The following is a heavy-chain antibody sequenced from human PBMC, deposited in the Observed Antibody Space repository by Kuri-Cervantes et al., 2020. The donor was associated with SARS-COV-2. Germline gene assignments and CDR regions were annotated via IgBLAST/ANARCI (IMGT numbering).Heavy chain of an antibody. V-gene: IGHV3-30*02. CDR1: GFTFSSYG. Sequence: GGSLRLSCAASGFTFSSYGMHWVRQAPGKGLEWVAFIRYDGSNKYYADSVKGRFTISRDNSKNTLYLQMNSLRAEDTAVYYCARPYSGSYMGYFDYWGQGTLVTVSS. CDR3: ARPYSGSYMGYFDY. J-gene: IGHJ4*02. CDR2: IRYDGSNK. D-gene: IGHD1-26*01.